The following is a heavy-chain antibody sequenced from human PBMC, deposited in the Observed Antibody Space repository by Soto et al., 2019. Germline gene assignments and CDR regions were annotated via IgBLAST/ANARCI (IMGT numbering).Heavy chain of an antibody. CDR3: AKDSGGDMLTGYYDY. D-gene: IGHD3-9*01. CDR2: ISGDGGST. CDR1: GFTFDDYA. Sequence: GGSLRLSCAASGFTFDDYAMHWVRQAPGKGLEWVSLISGDGGSTYYADSVKGRFTISRDNSKNSLYLQMNSLRTEDTALYYCAKDSGGDMLTGYYDYWGQGTLVTVSS. J-gene: IGHJ4*02. V-gene: IGHV3-43*02.